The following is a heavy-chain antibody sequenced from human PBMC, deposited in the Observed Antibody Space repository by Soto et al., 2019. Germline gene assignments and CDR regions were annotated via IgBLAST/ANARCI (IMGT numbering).Heavy chain of an antibody. CDR2: ISGGSTYI. D-gene: IGHD2-2*01. CDR3: VRSSCGSTSCRNYYYYGMDV. J-gene: IGHJ6*02. V-gene: IGHV3-21*01. CDR1: GFTFSSYT. Sequence: EVQLVESGGGLVKPGGSLSLSWASSGFTFSSYTMSWVRQAPGKGLEWVSSISGGSTYIYYADSLKDRFTISRDNAANSLYLQMDSLRVADTAVYSCVRSSCGSTSCRNYYYYGMDVWGQGTTVTVSS.